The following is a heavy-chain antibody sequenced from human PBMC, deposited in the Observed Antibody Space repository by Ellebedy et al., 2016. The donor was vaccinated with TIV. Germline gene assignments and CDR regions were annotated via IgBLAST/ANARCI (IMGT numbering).Heavy chain of an antibody. CDR3: ARGWELRH. CDR2: AYYRSQWYN. CDR1: GDSVSSNSAA. D-gene: IGHD1-26*01. Sequence: SQTLSLTCXISGDSVSSNSAAWNWIRQSPSRGLEWLGRAYYRSQWYNDYALSVKSRISINPDTSKNQFSLQLNSVTPEDTAVYYCARGWELRHWGQGTMVTVSS. V-gene: IGHV6-1*01. J-gene: IGHJ3*01.